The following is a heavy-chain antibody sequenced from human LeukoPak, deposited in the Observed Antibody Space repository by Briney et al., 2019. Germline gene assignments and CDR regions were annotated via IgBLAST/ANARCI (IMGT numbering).Heavy chain of an antibody. V-gene: IGHV3-9*01. CDR1: GFTFDDYA. D-gene: IGHD3-10*01. CDR3: AKGLWFGEQDGFDF. Sequence: GGSLRLSCAASGFTFDDYAMHWVRKTPGKGLEWVSGIGWNGDSIGYADSVKGRFNIYRDSANNSLYLQMDNLRIEDTALYYCAKGLWFGEQDGFDFWGQGTSVTVSS. J-gene: IGHJ3*01. CDR2: IGWNGDSI.